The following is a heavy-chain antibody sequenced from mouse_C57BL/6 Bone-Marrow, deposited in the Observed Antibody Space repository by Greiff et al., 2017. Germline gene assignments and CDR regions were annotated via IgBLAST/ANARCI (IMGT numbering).Heavy chain of an antibody. CDR2: IYPRGGNT. D-gene: IGHD2-3*01. CDR1: GYTFTSYG. Sequence: VQGVESGAELARPGASVKLSCKASGYTFTSYGISWVKQRTGQGLEWIGEIYPRGGNTYYNEKFKGKATLTADKSSSTAYLELLSLTSSDSAVYFCAMRYYFGYWGQGTTLTVSS. V-gene: IGHV1-81*01. CDR3: AMRYYFGY. J-gene: IGHJ2*01.